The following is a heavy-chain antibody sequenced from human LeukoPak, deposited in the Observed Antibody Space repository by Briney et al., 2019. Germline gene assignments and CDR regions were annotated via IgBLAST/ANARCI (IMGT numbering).Heavy chain of an antibody. CDR3: ARDLRYYDSSGYFEVDY. Sequence: ASVKVSCKASGYTFTGYYMHWVRQAPGQGLEWMGWINPNSGGTNYAQKFQGRVTMTGDTSISTAYMELSRLRSDDTAVYYCARDLRYYDSSGYFEVDYWGQGTLVTVSS. J-gene: IGHJ4*02. CDR2: INPNSGGT. V-gene: IGHV1-2*02. CDR1: GYTFTGYY. D-gene: IGHD3-22*01.